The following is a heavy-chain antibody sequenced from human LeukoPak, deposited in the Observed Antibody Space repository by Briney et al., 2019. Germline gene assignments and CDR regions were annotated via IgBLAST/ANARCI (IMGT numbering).Heavy chain of an antibody. J-gene: IGHJ3*02. V-gene: IGHV3-66*01. D-gene: IGHD5-12*01. CDR2: IYSGGSI. Sequence: GSLRLSCAASGFTVSTNYMSWVRQAPGKGLEWVSVIYSGGSIYYADSVKGRFTISRDNSKNTLYLQMNSLRAEDTAVYYCARVQGETLPTNAFDIWGQGTMVTVSS. CDR1: GFTVSTNY. CDR3: ARVQGETLPTNAFDI.